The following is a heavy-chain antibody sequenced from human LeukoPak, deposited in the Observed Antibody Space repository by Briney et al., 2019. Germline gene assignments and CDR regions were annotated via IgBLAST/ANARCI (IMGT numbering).Heavy chain of an antibody. J-gene: IGHJ4*02. Sequence: PGRSLRLACAASGVTFSSYGMHWVRQAPGKGLGWVAVRLYDGSKKYYADSVKDRFTISRAKPKNTLYLHMNSLRDEDTAVYYCASDVTSPWSPRGRPPLRDSFDYWGQGTLVTVSS. V-gene: IGHV3-30-3*01. CDR3: ASDVTSPWSPRGRPPLRDSFDY. CDR2: RLYDGSKK. D-gene: IGHD2-2*01. CDR1: GVTFSSYG.